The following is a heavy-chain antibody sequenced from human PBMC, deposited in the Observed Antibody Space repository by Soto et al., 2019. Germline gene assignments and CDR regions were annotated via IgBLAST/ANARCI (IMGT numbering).Heavy chain of an antibody. CDR2: ITASGGDT. J-gene: IGHJ4*02. V-gene: IGHV3-23*01. Sequence: EVQLLESGGGLVQPGGSLRLTCAASGFTFSSYAMSWVRQAPGKGLEWVSAITASGGDTYYADSVKGRFTISRDNSKNTLYLQMNSLTADDRAIYYCEKDALGSYDYWGQGTLVTVSS. CDR3: EKDALGSYDY. CDR1: GFTFSSYA. D-gene: IGHD3-10*01.